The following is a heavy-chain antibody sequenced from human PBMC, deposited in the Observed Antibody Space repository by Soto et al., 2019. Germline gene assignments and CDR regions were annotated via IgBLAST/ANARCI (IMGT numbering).Heavy chain of an antibody. CDR2: ISSSGSYI. J-gene: IGHJ4*02. CDR1: GFPFSSFT. CDR3: ARDIEAAGLFFDY. Sequence: GGSLRLSCAASGFPFSSFTMNWVRQAPGKGLEWVSSISSSGSYIYYADSMKGRFTISRDNAKNSLYLQMNSLGAEDTAVYYCARDIEAAGLFFDYWGQGTLVTVSS. D-gene: IGHD6-13*01. V-gene: IGHV3-21*04.